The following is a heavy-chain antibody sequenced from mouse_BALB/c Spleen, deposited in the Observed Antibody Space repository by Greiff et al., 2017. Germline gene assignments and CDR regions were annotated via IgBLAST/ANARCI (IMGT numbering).Heavy chain of an antibody. CDR3: ARGGLRRYAMDY. Sequence: VQLQQSGPGLVQPSQCLSITCTASGFSFTSYGVHWVRQTPGKGLEWLGVIWSGGSTDYNAAFISRLSISKDNSKSKVFFKMSSLQANDTAIYYCARGGLRRYAMDYWGQGTSVTVSS. V-gene: IGHV2-2*02. CDR2: IWSGGST. CDR1: GFSFTSYG. J-gene: IGHJ4*01. D-gene: IGHD2-2*01.